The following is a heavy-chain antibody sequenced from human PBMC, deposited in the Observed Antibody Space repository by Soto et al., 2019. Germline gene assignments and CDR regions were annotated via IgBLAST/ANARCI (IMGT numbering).Heavy chain of an antibody. V-gene: IGHV1-2*04. CDR3: ARAGFGVRGVIIPSYYYGMDV. CDR1: AYTFTGYY. CDR2: INPNSGGT. Sequence: ASVTVSCTASAYTFTGYYMHWVRQAPGQGLEWMGWINPNSGGTNYAQKFQGWVTMTRDTSISTAYMELSRLRSDDTAVYYCARAGFGVRGVIIPSYYYGMDVWGQGTTVTVSS. D-gene: IGHD3-10*01. J-gene: IGHJ6*02.